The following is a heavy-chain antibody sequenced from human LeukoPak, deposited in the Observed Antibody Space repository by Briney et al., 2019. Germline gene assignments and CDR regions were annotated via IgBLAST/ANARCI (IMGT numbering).Heavy chain of an antibody. CDR1: GGSISSYY. D-gene: IGHD6-19*01. CDR2: INHSGST. Sequence: SETLSLTCTVSGGSISSYYWSWIRQPPGKGLEWIGEINHSGSTNYNPSLKSRVTISVDTSKNQFSLKLSSVTAADTAVYYCARGWLVTGAFDIWGQGTMVTVSS. V-gene: IGHV4-34*01. CDR3: ARGWLVTGAFDI. J-gene: IGHJ3*02.